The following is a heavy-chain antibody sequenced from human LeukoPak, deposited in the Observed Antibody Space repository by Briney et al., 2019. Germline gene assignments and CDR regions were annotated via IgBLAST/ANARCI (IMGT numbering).Heavy chain of an antibody. V-gene: IGHV3-23*01. J-gene: IGHJ4*02. CDR2: ISGSGGST. CDR1: GFTFSSYA. D-gene: IGHD2-15*01. Sequence: PGGSLRLSCAASGFTFSSYAMSWVRPAPGKGLEWVSAISGSGGSTYYADSVKGRFTISGDNSKNTLYLQMNSLRAEDTAVYYCAKGDSGGSCYFDYWGQGTLVTVSS. CDR3: AKGDSGGSCYFDY.